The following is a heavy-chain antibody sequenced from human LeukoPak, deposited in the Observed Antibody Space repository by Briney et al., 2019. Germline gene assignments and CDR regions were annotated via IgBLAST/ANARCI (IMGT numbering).Heavy chain of an antibody. CDR1: GVSFSGYY. J-gene: IGHJ5*02. Sequence: SETLSLTCAVYGVSFSGYYWSCIREPPRKGLEWSVEINHSGSTNYNPYLKSRVTISVDTSKNQFSLKLSSVPAADTAVYYCAQRLVVPTGQLRGDNWFDPWGQGALVTVSS. CDR3: AQRLVVPTGQLRGDNWFDP. CDR2: INHSGST. V-gene: IGHV4-34*01. D-gene: IGHD2-2*01.